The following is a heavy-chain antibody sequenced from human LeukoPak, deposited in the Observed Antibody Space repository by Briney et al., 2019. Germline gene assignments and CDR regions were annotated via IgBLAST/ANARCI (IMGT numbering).Heavy chain of an antibody. CDR2: IIPILGIA. J-gene: IGHJ4*02. CDR1: GGTFSSYA. Sequence: SVKVSCKASGGTFSSYAISWVRQAPGQGLEWMGRIIPILGIANYAQKFQGRVTITADKSTSTAYMELSSLGSEDTAVYYCARDHLVGATSRCFDYWGQGTLVTVSS. CDR3: ARDHLVGATSRCFDY. V-gene: IGHV1-69*04. D-gene: IGHD1-26*01.